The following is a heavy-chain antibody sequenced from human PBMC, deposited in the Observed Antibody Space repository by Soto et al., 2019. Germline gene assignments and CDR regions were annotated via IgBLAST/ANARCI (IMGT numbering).Heavy chain of an antibody. J-gene: IGHJ4*02. Sequence: GGSLRLSCAVSGFTFTSYSMSWVRQAPGEGLEWVANIQQDGSENYYVDSAKGRFTISRDNAKNYLYLQMHSLRAEDTAVYYYARDLPGYSTNSDCYSYMDDWGQGTMVTVSS. CDR1: GFTFTSYS. CDR2: IQQDGSEN. V-gene: IGHV3-7*01. CDR3: ARDLPGYSTNSDCYSYMDD. D-gene: IGHD2-8*01.